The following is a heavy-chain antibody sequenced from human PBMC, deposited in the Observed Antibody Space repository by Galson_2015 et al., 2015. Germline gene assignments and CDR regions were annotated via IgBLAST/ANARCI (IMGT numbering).Heavy chain of an antibody. CDR3: AKDRARYYASGNFDY. D-gene: IGHD3-16*01. Sequence: SLRLSCAASGFTFSSYGMHWVRQAPGKGLEWVAVISYDGSNKYYADSVKGRFTISRDNSKNTLYLQMNSLRAEDTAVYYCAKDRARYYASGNFDYWGQGTLVTVSS. CDR2: ISYDGSNK. CDR1: GFTFSSYG. J-gene: IGHJ4*02. V-gene: IGHV3-30*18.